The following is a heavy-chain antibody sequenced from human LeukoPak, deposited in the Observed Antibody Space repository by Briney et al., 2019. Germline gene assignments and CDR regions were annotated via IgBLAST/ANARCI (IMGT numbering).Heavy chain of an antibody. D-gene: IGHD4-17*01. J-gene: IGHJ4*02. CDR3: TRMTTGHDY. CDR2: INHSGYT. V-gene: IGHV4-34*01. CDR1: GVSFNNYY. Sequence: PSETLSLTCAVSGVSFNNYYWSWVRQTPGKGLEWIGEINHSGYTNDSPSLKSRVTLSIDTSRKQLSLNLRSVTVADTGIYYCTRMTTGHDYWGQGTLVTVSS.